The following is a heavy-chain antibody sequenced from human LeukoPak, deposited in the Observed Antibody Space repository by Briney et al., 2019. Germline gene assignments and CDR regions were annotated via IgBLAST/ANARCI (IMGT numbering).Heavy chain of an antibody. V-gene: IGHV4-39*01. Sequence: SETLSLTCTVSGGSTSSSSYYWGWIRQPPGKGLEWIGSIYYSGSTYYNPSLKSRVTISVDTSKNQFSLKLSSVTAADTAVYYCARARAAADAFDIWGQGTMVTVSS. CDR1: GGSTSSSSYY. J-gene: IGHJ3*02. CDR3: ARARAAADAFDI. D-gene: IGHD6-13*01. CDR2: IYYSGST.